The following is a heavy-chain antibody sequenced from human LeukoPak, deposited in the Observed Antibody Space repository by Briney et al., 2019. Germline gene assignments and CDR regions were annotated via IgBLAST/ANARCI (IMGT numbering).Heavy chain of an antibody. CDR3: ARELNIVVVTVNRFDP. CDR2: IIPILGIA. CDR1: GGTFSSYA. Sequence: SVKVSCKASGGTFSSYAISWVRQAPGQGLEWMGRIIPILGIANYAQKFQGRVTITADKSTSTAYMELSSLRSEDTAVYYCARELNIVVVTVNRFDPWGQGTLVTVSS. J-gene: IGHJ5*02. V-gene: IGHV1-69*04. D-gene: IGHD2-21*02.